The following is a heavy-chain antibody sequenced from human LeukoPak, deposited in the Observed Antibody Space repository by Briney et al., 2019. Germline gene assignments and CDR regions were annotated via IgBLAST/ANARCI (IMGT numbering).Heavy chain of an antibody. D-gene: IGHD7-27*01. Sequence: GGSLRLSCSASGFTFSAHFMHWVRQAAEKGLVYVSSISINGDETFYAESVKGRFTVSRDNSKNTLYLQLSSLRVEDTAIHYCIKDLAGTWSFDHWGQGTLLTVSS. V-gene: IGHV3-64D*06. CDR1: GFTFSAHF. CDR3: IKDLAGTWSFDH. CDR2: ISINGDET. J-gene: IGHJ4*02.